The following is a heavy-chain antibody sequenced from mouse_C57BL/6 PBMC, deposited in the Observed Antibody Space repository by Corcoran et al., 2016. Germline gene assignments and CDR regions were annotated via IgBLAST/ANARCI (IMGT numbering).Heavy chain of an antibody. J-gene: IGHJ3*01. CDR3: ASSSNYFAY. CDR2: INPNNGGT. CDR1: GYTFTDYY. D-gene: IGHD2-5*01. V-gene: IGHV1-26*01. Sequence: EVQLQQSGPELVKPGASVKISCKASGYTFTDYYMNWVKQSHGKSLEWIGDINPNNGGTSYNQKFKGKATLTVDKSSSTAYMELRSLTSEDSAVYYCASSSNYFAYWGQGTLVTVSA.